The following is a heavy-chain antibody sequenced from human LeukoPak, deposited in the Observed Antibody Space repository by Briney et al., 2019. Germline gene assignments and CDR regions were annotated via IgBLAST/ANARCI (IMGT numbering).Heavy chain of an antibody. Sequence: GASVKVSCKASGDTLSKYSISWVRQAPGQGLEWMGGIIPIFGTANYAQKFQGRVTITADESMSTAYMELSSLRSEDTAVYYCARGLNMVRVVRDYYYYMDVWGKGTTVTVSS. D-gene: IGHD3-10*01. CDR2: IIPIFGTA. CDR3: ARGLNMVRVVRDYYYYMDV. V-gene: IGHV1-69*01. J-gene: IGHJ6*03. CDR1: GDTLSKYS.